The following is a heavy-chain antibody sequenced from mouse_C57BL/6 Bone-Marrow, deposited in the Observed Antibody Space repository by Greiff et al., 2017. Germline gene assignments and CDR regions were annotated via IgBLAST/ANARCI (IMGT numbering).Heavy chain of an antibody. V-gene: IGHV3-1*01. D-gene: IGHD4-1*01. CDR3: ARDGLGLDY. Sequence: VQLQQSGPGMVKPSPSLSLSCTVSGYSITSGYDWHWIRHIPGNKLEWMGYIRYSGSTNYNPSLKSRISITHDRSKNHFFLKLNSVTAKDTATYYCARDGLGLDYWGQGTTLTVSS. CDR1: GYSITSGYD. J-gene: IGHJ2*01. CDR2: IRYSGST.